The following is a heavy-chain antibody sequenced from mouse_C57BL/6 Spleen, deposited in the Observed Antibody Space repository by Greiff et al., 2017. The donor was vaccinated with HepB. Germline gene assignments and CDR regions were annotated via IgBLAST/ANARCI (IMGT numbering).Heavy chain of an antibody. D-gene: IGHD1-1*01. CDR3: ARPSDRGYGSSYGY. V-gene: IGHV1-19*01. CDR2: INPYNGGT. CDR1: GYTFTDYY. J-gene: IGHJ2*01. Sequence: EVQLQQSGPVLVKPGASVKMSCKASGYTFTDYYMNWVKQSHGKSLEWIGVINPYNGGTSYNQKFKGKATLTVDKSSSTAYMELNSLTSEDSAVYYCARPSDRGYGSSYGYWGQGTTLTVSS.